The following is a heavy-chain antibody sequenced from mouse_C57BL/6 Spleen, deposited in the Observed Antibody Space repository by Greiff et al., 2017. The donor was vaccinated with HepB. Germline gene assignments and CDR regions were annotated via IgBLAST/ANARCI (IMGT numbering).Heavy chain of an antibody. CDR2: INPYNGGT. Sequence: VQLKESGPVLVKPGASVKMSCKASGYTFTDYYMNWVKQSHGKSLEWIGVINPYNGGTSYNQKFKGKATLTVDKSSSTAYMELNSLTSEDSAVYYCARRHYGSSFFDYWGQGTTLTVSS. V-gene: IGHV1-19*01. J-gene: IGHJ2*01. CDR3: ARRHYGSSFFDY. CDR1: GYTFTDYY. D-gene: IGHD1-1*01.